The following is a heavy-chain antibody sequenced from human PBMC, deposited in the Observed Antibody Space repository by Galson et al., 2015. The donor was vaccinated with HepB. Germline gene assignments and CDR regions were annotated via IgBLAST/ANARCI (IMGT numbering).Heavy chain of an antibody. Sequence: SLRLSCAASGFTFSSYAMHWVRQAPGKGLEWVAVISYDGSNKYYADSVKGRFTISRDNSKNTLYLQMNSLRAEDTAVYYCARDGGVTTPFTYYYYYMDVWGKGTTVTVSS. CDR2: ISYDGSNK. J-gene: IGHJ6*03. CDR3: ARDGGVTTPFTYYYYYMDV. V-gene: IGHV3-30-3*01. D-gene: IGHD4-17*01. CDR1: GFTFSSYA.